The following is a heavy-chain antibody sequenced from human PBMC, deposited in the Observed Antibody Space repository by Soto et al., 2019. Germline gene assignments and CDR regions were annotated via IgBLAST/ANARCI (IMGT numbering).Heavy chain of an antibody. CDR3: ARAYYYDSSGYYDAFDI. CDR2: IYPGDSDT. J-gene: IGHJ3*02. D-gene: IGHD3-22*01. Sequence: PGESLKISCKGSGYSFTSYWIGWVRQMPGKGLEGMGIIYPGDSDTRYSPSFQGQVTISADNSLSTAYLQWSSLKASDTAMYYCARAYYYDSSGYYDAFDIWGQGTMVTVSS. CDR1: GYSFTSYW. V-gene: IGHV5-51*01.